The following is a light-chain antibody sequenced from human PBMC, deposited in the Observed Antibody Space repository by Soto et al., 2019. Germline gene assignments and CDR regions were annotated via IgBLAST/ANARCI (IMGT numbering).Light chain of an antibody. CDR2: AAS. CDR3: QQSYSTPRT. J-gene: IGKJ1*01. CDR1: QSISSY. Sequence: DIPMTQSPSSLSASVGDRVTITCRASQSISSYLNWYQQKPGKXPNLLIYAASSLQSGVPSRFSGSGSGTDFTLTISSLQPEDVATYYCQQSYSTPRTFGQGTKVDIK. V-gene: IGKV1-39*01.